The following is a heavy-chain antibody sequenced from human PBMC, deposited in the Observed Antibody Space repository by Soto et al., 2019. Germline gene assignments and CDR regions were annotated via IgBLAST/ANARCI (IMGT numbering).Heavy chain of an antibody. CDR1: GFTVSSNY. Sequence: GGSLRLSCAASGFTVSSNYMSWVRQAPGKGLEWVSVIYRGGSTYYADSVKGRFTISRDNSKNMLYIQMNSLRAEVTAVYYCARSGYTSSWTGYYFDYWGQGTLVTVSS. CDR2: IYRGGST. V-gene: IGHV3-53*01. J-gene: IGHJ4*02. CDR3: ARSGYTSSWTGYYFDY. D-gene: IGHD6-13*01.